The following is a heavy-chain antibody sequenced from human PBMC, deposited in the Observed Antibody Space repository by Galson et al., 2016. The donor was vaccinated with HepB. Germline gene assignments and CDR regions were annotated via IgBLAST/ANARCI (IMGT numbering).Heavy chain of an antibody. D-gene: IGHD6-19*01. J-gene: IGHJ4*02. CDR3: ARGWPFHCSGWYFDS. CDR2: VSPNGNTK. V-gene: IGHV3-11*04. Sequence: SLRLSCAASGFTFADYAMAWFRQAPGKGMXXVSYVSPNGNTKYYADSVKGRFSISKDNAKNSLSLQMTSLRDDDTAVYYCARGWPFHCSGWYFDSWGQGLLVTVSS. CDR1: GFTFADYA.